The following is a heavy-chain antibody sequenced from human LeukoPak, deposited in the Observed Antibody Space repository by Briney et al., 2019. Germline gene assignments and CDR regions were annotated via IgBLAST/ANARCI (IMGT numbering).Heavy chain of an antibody. CDR2: ISYSGST. CDR3: ARSSLPRIYDCSMDV. J-gene: IGHJ6*02. Sequence: SETLSLTCTVSGGSISSDGHYWSWIRQHPGKGLEWFGYISYSGSTYYNPSLKSRVIMSLDTSKNQFSLKLSSVTAADTAVYYCARSSLPRIYDCSMDVWGQGTTVTVSS. V-gene: IGHV4-31*03. CDR1: GGSISSDGHY. D-gene: IGHD2-21*02.